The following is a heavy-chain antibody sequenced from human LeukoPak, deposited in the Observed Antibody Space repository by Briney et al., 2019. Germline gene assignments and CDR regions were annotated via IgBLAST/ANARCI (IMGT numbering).Heavy chain of an antibody. CDR1: GGSISNSRDY. CDR3: ARVFGGPVSRRFDP. V-gene: IGHV4-39*01. CDR2: IYYSGST. Sequence: SETLSLTCTVSGGSISNSRDYWAWIRQPPGKGLEWIANIYYSGSTYYSPSLKSRVTISVDTSKNQFSLKLSSVTATDTAVYYCARVFGGPVSRRFDPWGQGTLVSVSS. J-gene: IGHJ5*02. D-gene: IGHD4-23*01.